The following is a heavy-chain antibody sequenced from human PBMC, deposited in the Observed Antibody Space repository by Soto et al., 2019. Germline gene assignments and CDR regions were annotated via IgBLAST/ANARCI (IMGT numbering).Heavy chain of an antibody. Sequence: KVSCKVSGSRFSNYVISWVRQAPGHGLEWLGRIIPIFNSTKYAQNFQGRVTITADKSTSTASLELSSLRSDDTAVYYCAREGRGKKAGYNGLVSLGYWGQGTLVTVSS. CDR3: AREGRGKKAGYNGLVSLGY. D-gene: IGHD2-2*02. CDR2: IIPIFNST. J-gene: IGHJ4*02. CDR1: GSRFSNYV. V-gene: IGHV1-69*06.